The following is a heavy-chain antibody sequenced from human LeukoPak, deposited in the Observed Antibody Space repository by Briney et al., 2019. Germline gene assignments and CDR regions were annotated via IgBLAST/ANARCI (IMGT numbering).Heavy chain of an antibody. V-gene: IGHV3-23*01. CDR2: ISADGGTT. CDR3: SNWQSGSRVFFDY. Sequence: PGGSLRLSCAASGFTFSSYALSWVRQAPGKGLEWVSAISADGGTTYYADSVKGRFTISRDNSKNTLYLHMNSLRAEDTAVYYCSNWQSGSRVFFDYWGQGTLVTVSS. CDR1: GFTFSSYA. D-gene: IGHD1-26*01. J-gene: IGHJ4*02.